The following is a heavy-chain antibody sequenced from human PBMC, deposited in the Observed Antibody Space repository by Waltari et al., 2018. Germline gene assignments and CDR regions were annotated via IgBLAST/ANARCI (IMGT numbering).Heavy chain of an antibody. V-gene: IGHV4-34*01. D-gene: IGHD3-10*01. CDR1: GGSFSGYY. CDR3: ARGSAMVRGVD. Sequence: QVQLQQWGAGLLKPSETLSLTCAVYGGSFSGYYWSWIRQPPGKGLELIGEINHSGSTNYNPSLKSRVTISVDTSKNQFSLKLSSVTAADTAVYYCARGSAMVRGVDWGQGTLVTVSS. J-gene: IGHJ4*02. CDR2: INHSGST.